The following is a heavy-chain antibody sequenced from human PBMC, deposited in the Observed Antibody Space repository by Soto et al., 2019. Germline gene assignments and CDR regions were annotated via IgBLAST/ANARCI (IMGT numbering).Heavy chain of an antibody. CDR3: VRLPPTGTPGRNFYFYMDV. V-gene: IGHV4-39*01. CDR2: IHDGGAA. Sequence: QLRLQESGPRLLRPSATLSLTCAVSGGSVNSDNFSWGWVRQPPGKAPEWVATIHDGGAANYNPALRGRVSISMDTSRNEISMQLTSVTAADTSLYYCVRLPPTGTPGRNFYFYMDVWGKGTTVTVSS. D-gene: IGHD4-17*01. J-gene: IGHJ6*03. CDR1: GGSVNSDNFS.